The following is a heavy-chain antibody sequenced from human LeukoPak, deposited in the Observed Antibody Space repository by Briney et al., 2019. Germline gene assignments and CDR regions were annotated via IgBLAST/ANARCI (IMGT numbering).Heavy chain of an antibody. V-gene: IGHV4-39*01. Sequence: SETLSLTCTVSGASISSSTYYWGWIRQPPGKGLEWIGSIYFSGSTYYNPSLKSRVTMSVDTSKNQFSLRLSSVTAADTAVYYCARPAKNSMILDWYFDLWGRGTLVTVPS. CDR2: IYFSGST. CDR3: ARPAKNSMILDWYFDL. J-gene: IGHJ2*01. D-gene: IGHD3/OR15-3a*01. CDR1: GASISSSTYY.